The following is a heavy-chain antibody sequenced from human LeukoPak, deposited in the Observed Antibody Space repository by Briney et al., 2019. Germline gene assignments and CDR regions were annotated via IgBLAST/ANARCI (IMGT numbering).Heavy chain of an antibody. J-gene: IGHJ4*02. CDR1: GGSLSTHY. Sequence: SETLSPTRPFSGGSLSTHYWGWIRPPPRQGLEWIGYIYYTGSTNYNPSLKSRVTMAIGTSKNQFSLELTFVSAADTAVYYCARAQYASGSFFDYWGQGTLATVSS. V-gene: IGHV4-59*11. CDR2: IYYTGST. D-gene: IGHD3-10*01. CDR3: ARAQYASGSFFDY.